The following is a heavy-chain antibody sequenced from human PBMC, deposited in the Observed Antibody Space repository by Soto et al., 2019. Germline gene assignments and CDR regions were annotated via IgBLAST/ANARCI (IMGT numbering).Heavy chain of an antibody. CDR1: GDRVSSNSAA. CDR2: TYYRSKWYN. Sequence: SQTLSLTCAISGDRVSSNSAAWNWIRQSPSRGLEWLGRTYYRSKWYNDYAVSVKSRITINPDTSKNQFSLQLNSVTPEDTAVYYCARGYSGYEVHIPYFDYWGQGTLVTVSS. CDR3: ARGYSGYEVHIPYFDY. V-gene: IGHV6-1*01. D-gene: IGHD5-12*01. J-gene: IGHJ4*02.